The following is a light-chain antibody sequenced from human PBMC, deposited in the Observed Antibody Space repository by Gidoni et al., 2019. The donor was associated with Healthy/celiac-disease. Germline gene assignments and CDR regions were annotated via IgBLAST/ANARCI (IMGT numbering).Light chain of an antibody. CDR2: QDS. Sequence: SYELTQPPSLSVSPGQTASITCPGDKLGDKYACWYQQKPGQPPVLVIYQDSKRPSGIPERFSGSNSGNTATLTISGTQAMDEADYYCQAWDSSTASVVFGGGTKLTVL. CDR3: QAWDSSTASVV. J-gene: IGLJ2*01. V-gene: IGLV3-1*01. CDR1: KLGDKY.